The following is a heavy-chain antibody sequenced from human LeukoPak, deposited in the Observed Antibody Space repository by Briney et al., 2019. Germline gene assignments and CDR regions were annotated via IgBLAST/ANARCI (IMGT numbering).Heavy chain of an antibody. D-gene: IGHD3-22*01. J-gene: IGHJ4*02. V-gene: IGHV3-30-3*01. Sequence: GRSLRLSCAASGFTFSSYAMHWVRQAPGKGLEWVAVISYDGSNKYYADSVKGRFTISRDNSKNTLYLQMNSLRAEDTAVYYCARDYYDSSGYKSEDYWGQGTLVTVSS. CDR1: GFTFSSYA. CDR3: ARDYYDSSGYKSEDY. CDR2: ISYDGSNK.